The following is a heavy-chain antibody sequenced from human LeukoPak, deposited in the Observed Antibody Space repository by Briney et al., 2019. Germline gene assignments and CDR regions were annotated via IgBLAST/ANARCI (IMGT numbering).Heavy chain of an antibody. J-gene: IGHJ4*02. V-gene: IGHV4-59*01. CDR2: IYYSGST. CDR3: ARVQKWASFDY. Sequence: SETLSLTCTVSGGSISSYYWSWLRQPPGKGLEWIGYIYYSGSTNYNPSLKSRVTISVDPSKNQFSLRLSSVTAADTAVYYCARVQKWASFDYWGQGTLVTVSS. D-gene: IGHD1-26*01. CDR1: GGSISSYY.